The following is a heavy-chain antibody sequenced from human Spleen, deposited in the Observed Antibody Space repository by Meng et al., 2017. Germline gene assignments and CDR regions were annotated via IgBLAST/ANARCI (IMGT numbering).Heavy chain of an antibody. CDR1: GDSVSRNSAT. CDR2: TSCRSKWYN. V-gene: IGHV6-1*01. D-gene: IGHD3-9*01. J-gene: IGHJ4*02. Sequence: QVQLLQSGPGLMKHSETLSLTCAMSGDSVSRNSATWKWIRQSPSRGLEWLGRTSCRSKWYNDYAVPVKSRVPINPHTSKNQFSLQLISVTPEDAAIYFCARGNSGYLDHWGQGILVTVSS. CDR3: ARGNSGYLDH.